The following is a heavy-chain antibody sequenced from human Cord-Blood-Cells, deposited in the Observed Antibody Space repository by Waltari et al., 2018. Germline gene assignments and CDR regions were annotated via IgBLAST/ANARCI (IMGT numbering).Heavy chain of an antibody. CDR2: ICYSGST. CDR3: ARHVGIVATSLDY. D-gene: IGHD5-12*01. CDR1: GGSISSSRYY. V-gene: IGHV4-39*01. Sequence: QLQLQESGPGLVKPSETLSLTSTASGGSISSSRYYWGWIRQPPGNGLEWIGSICYSGSTYYNPSLKSRVTISVDTSKNQFSLKLSSVTAADTAVYYCARHVGIVATSLDYWGQGTLVTVSS. J-gene: IGHJ4*02.